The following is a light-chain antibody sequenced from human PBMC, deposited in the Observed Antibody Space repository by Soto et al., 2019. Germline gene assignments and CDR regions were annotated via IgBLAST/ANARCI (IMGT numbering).Light chain of an antibody. Sequence: QSVLTQPPSASGSPGQSVTISCTGTRSDVGGYNYVSWYQQHPGKAPKLMIYEVIKRPSGVPDRFSGSKSGNTASLTVSGLQAEEEADYYCSSYAGSNNYVFGSGTKVTGL. CDR1: RSDVGGYNY. CDR3: SSYAGSNNYV. V-gene: IGLV2-8*01. CDR2: EVI. J-gene: IGLJ1*01.